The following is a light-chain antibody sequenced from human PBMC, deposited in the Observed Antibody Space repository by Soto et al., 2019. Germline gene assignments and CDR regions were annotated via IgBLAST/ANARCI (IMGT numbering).Light chain of an antibody. Sequence: QSVLTQPASVSGSPGQSITISCTGTNSDVGDYNYVSWYQQHPGKAPKLIIYEVSNRPSGISDRFSASKSGNTASLTISGLQAEDEADYYCSSYTNSNTRVFGPGTKVTVL. CDR2: EVS. J-gene: IGLJ1*01. CDR1: NSDVGDYNY. CDR3: SSYTNSNTRV. V-gene: IGLV2-14*01.